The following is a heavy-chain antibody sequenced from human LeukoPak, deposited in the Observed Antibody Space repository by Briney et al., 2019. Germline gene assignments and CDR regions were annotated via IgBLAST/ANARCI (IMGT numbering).Heavy chain of an antibody. CDR2: VDHTGST. CDR1: DDSITMYY. J-gene: IGHJ6*03. D-gene: IGHD4-11*01. V-gene: IGHV4-59*01. CDR3: ARGRVSSSTWYSTYYYFFYMDF. Sequence: SETLSLTCTVSDDSITMYYWTWIRQPPGKGLEWIGYVDHTGSTRFNPSLHGRVSISRDTSENFFSLRLRSVTAADTAVYFCARGRVSSSTWYSTYYYFFYMDFWGKGTTVTVSS.